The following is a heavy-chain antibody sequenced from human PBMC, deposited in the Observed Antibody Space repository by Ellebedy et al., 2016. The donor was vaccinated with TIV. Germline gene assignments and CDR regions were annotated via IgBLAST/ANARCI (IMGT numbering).Heavy chain of an antibody. CDR1: GCFISNYY. CDR3: ARGAPFPYYFDS. Sequence: MPSETLSLTCAVSGCFISNYYWTWIRQSPETGLEWIGYMYHSGSNGSNPSLKIRFTISVDTPKTQFSLKLHSVTAADTAVYYCARGAPFPYYFDSWGQGLLVTVSS. V-gene: IGHV4-59*01. J-gene: IGHJ4*02. CDR2: MYHSGSN.